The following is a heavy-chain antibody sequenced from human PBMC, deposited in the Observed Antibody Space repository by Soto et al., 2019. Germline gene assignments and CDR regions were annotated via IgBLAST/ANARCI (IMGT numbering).Heavy chain of an antibody. CDR2: ISYDGSNK. J-gene: IGHJ4*02. CDR1: GFTFSSYA. V-gene: IGHV3-30-3*01. D-gene: IGHD4-17*01. Sequence: PGGSLRLSCAASGFTFSSYAMHWVRQAPGKGLEWVAVISYDGSNKYYADSVKGRFTISRDSAKNTVYLQMNSLRAEDTAIYYCARADYGDVRWYFASWGQGNLVTVSS. CDR3: ARADYGDVRWYFAS.